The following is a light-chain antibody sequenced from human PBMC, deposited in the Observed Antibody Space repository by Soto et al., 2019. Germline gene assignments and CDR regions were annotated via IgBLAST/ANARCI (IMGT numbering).Light chain of an antibody. J-gene: IGKJ1*01. CDR3: QQYGSSRT. V-gene: IGKV3-20*01. Sequence: EILLTQSPGTLSLSPGERATLSCRASQSVSNRYLAWYQQKPGQAPRLLIHGASSRATGIPDRFSGSGSGTDFTLTISRLEPEDFAVYYCQQYGSSRTFGQGTKVHIK. CDR2: GAS. CDR1: QSVSNRY.